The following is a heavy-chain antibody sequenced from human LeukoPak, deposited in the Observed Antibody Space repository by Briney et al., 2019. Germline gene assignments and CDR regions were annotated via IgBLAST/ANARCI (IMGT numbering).Heavy chain of an antibody. CDR2: ISYDGSNK. V-gene: IGHV3-30-3*01. Sequence: AGGPLRLSCAASGFTFSSYAMHWVRQAPGKGLEWVAVISYDGSNKYYADSVKGRFTISRDNSKNTLYLQMNSLRAEDTAVYYCARDLYGGGDIAAAGTGYWGQGTLVTVSS. CDR3: ARDLYGGGDIAAAGTGY. CDR1: GFTFSSYA. D-gene: IGHD6-13*01. J-gene: IGHJ4*02.